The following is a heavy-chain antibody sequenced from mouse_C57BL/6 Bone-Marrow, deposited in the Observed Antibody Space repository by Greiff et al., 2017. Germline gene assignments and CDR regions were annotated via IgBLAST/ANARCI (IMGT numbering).Heavy chain of an antibody. V-gene: IGHV5-4*01. J-gene: IGHJ2*01. CDR3: ARDYYGSTFYWFDY. CDR2: ISDGGSYT. Sequence: EVQVVESGGGLVKPGGSLKLSCAASGFTFSSYAMSWVRQTPEKRLEWVATISDGGSYTYYPDNVKGRFTITRDNAKNNLYLQMRNLKSEDTAMYYCARDYYGSTFYWFDYWGQGTTLTVSS. CDR1: GFTFSSYA. D-gene: IGHD1-1*01.